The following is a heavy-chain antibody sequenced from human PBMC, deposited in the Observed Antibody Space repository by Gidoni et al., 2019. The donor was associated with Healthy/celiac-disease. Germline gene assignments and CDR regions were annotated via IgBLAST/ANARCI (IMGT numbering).Heavy chain of an antibody. CDR1: GGSISSSSYY. CDR2: IYYSGST. V-gene: IGHV4-39*01. CDR3: ARSPTYYDILTGYYYGMDV. Sequence: QLQLQESGPGLVKPSETLSLTCTVSGGSISSSSYYWGWIRQPPGKGLEWIGSIYYSGSTYYNTSLKSRDTIAVDTSKNQFSLKLSSVTAADTAVYYCARSPTYYDILTGYYYGMDVWGQGTTVTVSS. J-gene: IGHJ6*02. D-gene: IGHD3-9*01.